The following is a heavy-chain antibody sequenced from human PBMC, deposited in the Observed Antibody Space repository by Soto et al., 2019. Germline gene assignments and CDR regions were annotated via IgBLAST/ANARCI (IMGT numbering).Heavy chain of an antibody. Sequence: QVQLLQSGAELKKPGASVKVSCKASGYIFTGYYMHWVRQAPGQGLEWKGWINPNSGDTNYTQKFQDWVTMTRDKAISTAYMVSSRLRADDTGVYYSATSRSRIAVAGEKEYCFDYWGEGTLVTVSS. D-gene: IGHD6-19*01. J-gene: IGHJ4*02. CDR2: INPNSGDT. V-gene: IGHV1-2*04. CDR3: ATSRSRIAVAGEKEYCFDY. CDR1: GYIFTGYY.